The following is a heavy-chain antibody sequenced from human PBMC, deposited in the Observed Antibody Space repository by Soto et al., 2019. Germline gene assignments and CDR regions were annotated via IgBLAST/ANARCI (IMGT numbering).Heavy chain of an antibody. Sequence: GGSLRLSCAASGFTFSSYGMHWVRQAPGKGLEWVAVIWYDGSNKYYADSVKGRFTISRDNSKNTLYLQMNSLRAEDTAVYYCAREVDSSGWFFFDYWGQGTLVTVSS. CDR3: AREVDSSGWFFFDY. CDR1: GFTFSSYG. CDR2: IWYDGSNK. V-gene: IGHV3-33*01. D-gene: IGHD6-19*01. J-gene: IGHJ4*02.